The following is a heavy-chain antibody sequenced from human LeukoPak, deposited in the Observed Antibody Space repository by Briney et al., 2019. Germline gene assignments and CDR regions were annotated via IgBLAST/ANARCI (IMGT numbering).Heavy chain of an antibody. D-gene: IGHD3-22*01. V-gene: IGHV1-18*01. CDR3: ARDYRKSNYYDSSGYLTDAFDI. CDR2: ISAYNGNT. Sequence: GASVKVSCKASGYTFTSYGISWVRQAPGQGLEWMGWISAYNGNTNYAQKLQGRVTMITDTSTSTAYMELRSLRSDDTAVYYCARDYRKSNYYDSSGYLTDAFDIWGQGTMVTVSS. J-gene: IGHJ3*02. CDR1: GYTFTSYG.